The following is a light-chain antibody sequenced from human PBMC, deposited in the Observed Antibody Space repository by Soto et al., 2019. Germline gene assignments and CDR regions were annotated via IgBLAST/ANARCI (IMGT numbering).Light chain of an antibody. J-gene: IGLJ2*01. CDR3: QTWGTGMV. Sequence: QLVLTQSPSASASLGASVKLTCTLSSVHSSYAIAWHQQQPEKGPRYLMKLNSDGSHNNGDGIPDRFSGSSSGAERYLTISSLQSEDEADYYCQTWGTGMVFGGGTKLTVL. CDR2: LNSDGSH. CDR1: SVHSSYA. V-gene: IGLV4-69*01.